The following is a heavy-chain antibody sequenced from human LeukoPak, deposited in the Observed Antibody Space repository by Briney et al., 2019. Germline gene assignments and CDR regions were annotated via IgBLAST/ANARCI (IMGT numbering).Heavy chain of an antibody. CDR3: ARDGPFVVPAVS. CDR1: GYTFTSYY. J-gene: IGHJ5*02. D-gene: IGHD2-2*01. CDR2: INPSGGST. Sequence: ASVKVSCKASGYTFTSYYMHWVRQAPGQGLEWMGIINPSGGSTSYAQKFQGRVTMTRDTSTSTVYMELSSLRFEDTAVYYCARDGPFVVPAVSWGQGTLVTVSS. V-gene: IGHV1-46*01.